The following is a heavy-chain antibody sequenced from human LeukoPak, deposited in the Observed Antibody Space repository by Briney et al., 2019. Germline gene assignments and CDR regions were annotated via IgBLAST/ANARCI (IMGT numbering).Heavy chain of an antibody. V-gene: IGHV1-24*01. J-gene: IGHJ6*02. CDR1: GYTLTELS. Sequence: ASVKVSCKVSGYTLTELSMHWVRQAPGKGLEWMGGFDPEDGETIYAQKFQGRVTMTEDTSTDTAYMELSSLRSEDTAVYYCATRAPPNYYYGMDVWGQGTTVTVSS. CDR2: FDPEDGET. CDR3: ATRAPPNYYYGMDV.